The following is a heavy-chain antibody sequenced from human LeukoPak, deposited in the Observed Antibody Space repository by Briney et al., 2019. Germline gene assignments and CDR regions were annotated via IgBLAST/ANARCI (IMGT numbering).Heavy chain of an antibody. D-gene: IGHD6-6*01. J-gene: IGHJ6*03. V-gene: IGHV1-69*04. CDR2: IIPILGIA. CDR3: ASNPLSIAARPDYYYYMDV. Sequence: SVKVSCKASGGTFSSYAISWVRQAPGQGLEWMGRIIPILGIANYAQKFQGRVTITADKSTSTAYMELSSLRSEDTAVYYCASNPLSIAARPDYYYYMDVWGKGTTVTVSS. CDR1: GGTFSSYA.